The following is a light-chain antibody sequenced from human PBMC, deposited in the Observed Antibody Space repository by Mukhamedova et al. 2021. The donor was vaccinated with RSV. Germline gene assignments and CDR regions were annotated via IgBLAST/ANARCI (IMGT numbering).Light chain of an antibody. CDR2: DVS. CDR3: SSSPSSSTRYV. Sequence: YVSWYQQHPGKAPKLMIYDVSNRPSGVSNRFSCSTSFTPASLTISGLQAEDEADYYCSSSPSSSTRYVF. CDR1: Y. J-gene: IGLJ6*01. V-gene: IGLV2-14*04.